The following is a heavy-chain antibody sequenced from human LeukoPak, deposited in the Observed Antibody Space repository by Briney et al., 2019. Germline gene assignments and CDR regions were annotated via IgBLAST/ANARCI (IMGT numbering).Heavy chain of an antibody. CDR2: ITGSGDRT. CDR1: GFTFSLYA. J-gene: IGHJ4*02. V-gene: IGHV3-23*01. Sequence: PGGSLRLSCAASGFTFSLYAMSWVRQAPGKGLEWVSTITGSGDRTYYADSVKGRFTISRDNSKNTLYLIMDSLRVEDTALYYCVPNTGSFYPQAAFDYWGQGILVTVSS. CDR3: VPNTGSFYPQAAFDY. D-gene: IGHD1-26*01.